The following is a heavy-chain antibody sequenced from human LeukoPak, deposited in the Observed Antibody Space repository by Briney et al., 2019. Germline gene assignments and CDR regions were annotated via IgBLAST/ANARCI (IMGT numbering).Heavy chain of an antibody. CDR3: ARGLGRRYGSGWYAYHGVTNWFDP. D-gene: IGHD6-19*01. J-gene: IGHJ5*02. Sequence: SETLSLTCAVYGGSFSGYYWSWIRQPPGKGLEWIGEINHSGSTNYNPSLKSRVTISVDTSKNQFSLKLSSVTAADTAVYYCARGLGRRYGSGWYAYHGVTNWFDPWGQGTLVTVSS. CDR1: GGSFSGYY. V-gene: IGHV4-34*01. CDR2: INHSGST.